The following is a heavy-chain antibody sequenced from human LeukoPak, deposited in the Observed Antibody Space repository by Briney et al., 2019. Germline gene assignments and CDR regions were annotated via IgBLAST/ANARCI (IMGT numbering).Heavy chain of an antibody. V-gene: IGHV3-30-3*01. CDR2: ISYDGSNK. CDR3: ARVEYSSSGRWFDP. J-gene: IGHJ5*02. D-gene: IGHD6-6*01. Sequence: GGSLRLSCAASGFTFSSYAMHWVRQAPGKGLEWVAVISYDGSNKYYADSVKGRFTISRDNSKNTLYLQMNSLRAEDTAVYYCARVEYSSSGRWFDPWGQGTLVTVSS. CDR1: GFTFSSYA.